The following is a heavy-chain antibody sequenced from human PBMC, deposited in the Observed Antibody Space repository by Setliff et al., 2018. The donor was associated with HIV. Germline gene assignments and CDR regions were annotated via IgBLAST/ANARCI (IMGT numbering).Heavy chain of an antibody. CDR2: LWRDEVGE. Sequence: PGESLKISCTVVGFSLENFDMHWIRQAPGKGLEWVSLLWRDEVGEYYADSVKGRFSISRDRSRNTVSLQMISLRVEDTAMYYCGNKGGQVWGPGTQVTVSS. V-gene: IGHV3-33*08. D-gene: IGHD3-16*01. CDR1: GFSLENFD. CDR3: GNKGGQV. J-gene: IGHJ1*01.